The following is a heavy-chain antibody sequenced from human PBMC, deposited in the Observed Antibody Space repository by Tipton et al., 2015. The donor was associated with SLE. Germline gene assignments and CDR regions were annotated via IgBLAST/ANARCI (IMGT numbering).Heavy chain of an antibody. J-gene: IGHJ4*02. Sequence: TLSLTCAVSGGSLSSNKWWSWVRQPPGKGLEWIGEIYHTGSTNYNPSLKSRVTVLLDKSKNQFSLKLNSVTAADTAVYYCARGSSSGYGFDFWGQGTLVTVSS. CDR2: IYHTGST. CDR1: GGSLSSNKW. CDR3: ARGSSSGYGFDF. D-gene: IGHD3-22*01. V-gene: IGHV4-4*02.